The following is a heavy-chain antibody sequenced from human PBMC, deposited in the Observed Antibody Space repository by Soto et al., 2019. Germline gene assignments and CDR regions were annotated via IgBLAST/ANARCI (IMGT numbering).Heavy chain of an antibody. J-gene: IGHJ4*02. CDR1: GFTFSSYG. D-gene: IGHD6-13*01. Sequence: QVRLVESGGGVVQPGRSLRLSCAASGFTFSSYGMHWVRQALGKGLEWVAVISYDGSNKYYADSVKGRFTISRDNSKNTLYLQMNSLRAEDTAVYYCAKDRRIAAAEPYYFDYWGQGTLVTVSS. CDR3: AKDRRIAAAEPYYFDY. V-gene: IGHV3-30*18. CDR2: ISYDGSNK.